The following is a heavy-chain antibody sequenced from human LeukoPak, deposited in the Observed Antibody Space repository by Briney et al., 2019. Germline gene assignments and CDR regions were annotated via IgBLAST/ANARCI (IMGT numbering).Heavy chain of an antibody. CDR3: ANCYDSSGFFAY. CDR2: IDINTGNP. CDR1: GYTFTKYA. V-gene: IGHV7-4-1*02. D-gene: IGHD3-22*01. Sequence: ASVTVSCTGSGYTFTKYAISWVRQAPGQGLEYMGWIDINTGNPTYAQGFTGRFVFSLDTSVSTAYLQISSLKAEDSAIYYCANCYDSSGFFAYWGQGTLVTVSS. J-gene: IGHJ4*02.